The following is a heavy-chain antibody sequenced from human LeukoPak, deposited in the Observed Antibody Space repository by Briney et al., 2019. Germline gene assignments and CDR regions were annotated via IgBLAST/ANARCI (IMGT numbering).Heavy chain of an antibody. CDR2: IYTSGST. D-gene: IGHD3-16*02. CDR3: ARRTFGGVIAY. Sequence: SETLSLTCTVSGGSISSYYWSWIRQPAGKGLEWIGRIYTSGSTNYSPSLESRVTLSVDTSKNQFSLRLSSVTAADTAVYYCARRTFGGVIAYWGQGTLVTVSS. V-gene: IGHV4-4*07. CDR1: GGSISSYY. J-gene: IGHJ4*02.